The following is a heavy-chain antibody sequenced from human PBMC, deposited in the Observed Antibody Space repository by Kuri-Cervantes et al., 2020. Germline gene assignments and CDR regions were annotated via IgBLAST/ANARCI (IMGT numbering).Heavy chain of an antibody. D-gene: IGHD1-26*01. V-gene: IGHV1-46*01. CDR2: INPSGDSA. CDR3: ARGGSGSYQYYFDY. Sequence: ASVKVSCKAPGNTFTGYYMHWVRQVPGQGLEWMGIINPSGDSAKYAQKFQGRVTMTRDTSTSTLYMELNSLNSEDTAVYFCARGGSGSYQYYFDYWGQGTLVTVSS. J-gene: IGHJ4*02. CDR1: GNTFTGYY.